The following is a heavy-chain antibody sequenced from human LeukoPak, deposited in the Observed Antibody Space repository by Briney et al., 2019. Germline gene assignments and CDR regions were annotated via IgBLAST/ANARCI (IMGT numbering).Heavy chain of an antibody. V-gene: IGHV1-8*01. CDR2: MNPNNGNT. J-gene: IGHJ5*02. CDR1: GFTFTSYD. Sequence: ASVKVSCKASGFTFTSYDINWVRQASGQGLEWMGWMNPNNGNTGYAQKFQGRVTMTRDTSISTAYMELRGLSPEDTAVYYCVRDGEGVAISVNYWFDPWGQGTLVTVSS. D-gene: IGHD3-10*01. CDR3: VRDGEGVAISVNYWFDP.